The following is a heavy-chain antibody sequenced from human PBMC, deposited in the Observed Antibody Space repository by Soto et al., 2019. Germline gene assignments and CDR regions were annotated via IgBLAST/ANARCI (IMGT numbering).Heavy chain of an antibody. V-gene: IGHV3-23*01. D-gene: IGHD4-17*01. CDR2: IYAGSNKI. Sequence: LRLSCAASGFTFSDYAMIWARQAPGEGLEWVSGIYAGSNKIYYADSVKGRFTTSRDNSGDSLYLQMNSLRVEDTAIYYCAKDAVSGDGVWLPHYWGQGTVVTVSS. CDR3: AKDAVSGDGVWLPHY. CDR1: GFTFSDYA. J-gene: IGHJ4*02.